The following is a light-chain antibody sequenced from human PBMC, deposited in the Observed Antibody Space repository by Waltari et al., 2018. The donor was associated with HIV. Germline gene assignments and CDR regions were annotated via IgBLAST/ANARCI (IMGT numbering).Light chain of an antibody. V-gene: IGKV1-39*01. J-gene: IGKJ3*01. CDR3: QQISSFPLT. CDR2: DAS. Sequence: DIQMTQSPSSLSASVGDSVSITCRASQAVANKVNWFQQKPGKAPKVLIYDASRLPNGVPSRFSGSGSGTDFTLTINGVQPDDFASYFCQQISSFPLTFGPGTKVDVK. CDR1: QAVANK.